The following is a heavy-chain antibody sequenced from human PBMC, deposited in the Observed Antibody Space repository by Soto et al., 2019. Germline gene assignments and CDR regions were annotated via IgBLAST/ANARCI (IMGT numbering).Heavy chain of an antibody. CDR2: IIPLYGTE. CDR3: ATGFWSGPIAHYFDY. J-gene: IGHJ4*01. D-gene: IGHD3-3*01. V-gene: IGHV1-69*06. Sequence: QVHLVQSGAEVKKPGSPVKVSCKASGGSFSTYAINWLRQAPGQGLEWMGGIIPLYGTENYAQNFQDRFTFTADKSTTTADMEVRSLKSEDTAVYYCATGFWSGPIAHYFDYWGQGPLVTVSS. CDR1: GGSFSTYA.